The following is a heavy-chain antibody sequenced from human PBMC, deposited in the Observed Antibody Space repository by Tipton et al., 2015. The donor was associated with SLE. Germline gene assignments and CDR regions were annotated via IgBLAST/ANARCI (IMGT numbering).Heavy chain of an antibody. D-gene: IGHD7-27*01. CDR3: ARLTPWGYDY. CDR1: GDTIDGNTYF. Sequence: TLSLTCTVSGDTIDGNTYFWDWIRQPPGKGLMLIGSVSYSGATSYNPSLKSRVTISVNTSKNQFSLSLISVTAADTAVYYCARLTPWGYDYWGPGMLVTVSS. J-gene: IGHJ4*02. CDR2: VSYSGAT. V-gene: IGHV4-39*07.